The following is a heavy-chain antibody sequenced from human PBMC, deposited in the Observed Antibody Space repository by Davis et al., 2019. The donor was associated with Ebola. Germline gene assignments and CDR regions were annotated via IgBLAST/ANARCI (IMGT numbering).Heavy chain of an antibody. CDR2: INPNSGGT. D-gene: IGHD4-23*01. V-gene: IGHV1-2*02. Sequence: ASVKVSCKASGYTFTGYYMHWVRQAPGQGLEWMGWINPNSGGTNYAQRFQGRVTMTRDTSIITAYMELSRLTSDDTAVYYCARAVATMLDSWGQGTLVTVSS. CDR1: GYTFTGYY. CDR3: ARAVATMLDS. J-gene: IGHJ4*02.